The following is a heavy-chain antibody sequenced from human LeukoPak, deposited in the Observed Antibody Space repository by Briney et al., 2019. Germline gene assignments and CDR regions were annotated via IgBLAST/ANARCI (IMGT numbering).Heavy chain of an antibody. Sequence: ASVKVSCKASGGTFSSYAISWVRQAPGQGLEWMGGIIPIFGTANYAQKFQGRVTITADESTSTAYMELSSLRSEDTAVYYCARTSPHYYDSSGYLVYWGQGTLVTVSS. CDR2: IIPIFGTA. J-gene: IGHJ4*02. CDR3: ARTSPHYYDSSGYLVY. V-gene: IGHV1-69*13. CDR1: GGTFSSYA. D-gene: IGHD3-22*01.